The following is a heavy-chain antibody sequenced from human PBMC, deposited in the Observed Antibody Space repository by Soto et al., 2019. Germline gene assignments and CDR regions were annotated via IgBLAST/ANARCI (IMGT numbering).Heavy chain of an antibody. CDR1: GGSVSSGSYY. V-gene: IGHV4-61*01. D-gene: IGHD3-3*01. CDR3: ARDGTYYDFWSGYTA. CDR2: IYYSGST. Sequence: SETLSLTCTVSGGSVSSGSYYWSWIRQPPGKGLEWIGYIYYSGSTNYNPSLKSRVTISVDTSKNQFSLKLSSVTAVDTAVYYCARDGTYYDFWSGYTAWGQGTLVTVSS. J-gene: IGHJ5*02.